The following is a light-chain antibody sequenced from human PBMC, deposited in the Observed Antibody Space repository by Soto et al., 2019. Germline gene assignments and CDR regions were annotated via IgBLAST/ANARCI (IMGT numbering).Light chain of an antibody. V-gene: IGLV1-40*01. CDR3: HSYDSSLSGYV. CDR2: GNS. Sequence: QSALTQPPSVSGAPGQRVTISCTGSSPNIGAGYDVHWYQQLPGTAPKLLIYGNSNRPSGVPDRFSGSKSGTSASLAITGLQAEDEADYYCHSYDSSLSGYVFGTGTKVTVL. J-gene: IGLJ1*01. CDR1: SPNIGAGYD.